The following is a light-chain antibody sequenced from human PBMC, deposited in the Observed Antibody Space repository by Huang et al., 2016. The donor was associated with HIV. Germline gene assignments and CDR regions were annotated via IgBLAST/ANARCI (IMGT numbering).Light chain of an antibody. J-gene: IGKJ1*01. CDR1: RGISTF. CDR2: AAS. Sequence: IEMTQSPPSLSASIGDRVTLTCRASRGISTFLAWYQQKPGKPPKRLIYAASILHSGVPSRFSGSGSGTDFTLTISSLQPEDVASYYCQKYDSAPRTFGQGTKVELK. V-gene: IGKV1-27*01. CDR3: QKYDSAPRT.